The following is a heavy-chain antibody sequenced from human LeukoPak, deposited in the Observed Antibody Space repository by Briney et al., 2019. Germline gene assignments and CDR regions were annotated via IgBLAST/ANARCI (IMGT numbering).Heavy chain of an antibody. D-gene: IGHD3-3*01. Sequence: SETLSPTCTVSGGSISSYYWSWIRQPPGKGLEWIGYIYYSGSTNYNPSLKSRVTISVDTSKNQFSLKLSSVTAADTAVYYCAGGNGYDFWSGYYKVDYWGQGTLVTVSS. V-gene: IGHV4-59*01. CDR1: GGSISSYY. CDR2: IYYSGST. J-gene: IGHJ4*02. CDR3: AGGNGYDFWSGYYKVDY.